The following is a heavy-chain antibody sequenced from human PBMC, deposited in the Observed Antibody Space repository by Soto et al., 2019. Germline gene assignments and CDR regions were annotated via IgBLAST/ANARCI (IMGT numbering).Heavy chain of an antibody. CDR1: GGSITSDDYS. Sequence: QVQLQESGPGLVKSSQTLSLTCTVSGGSITSDDYSWSWIRQHPGKGLEWIGDIYYSGSTHYNPSLKSRLSLSVYTCKRHFSLKVSSVTAADTAVYYWARAEIYGDYVSWYFDLWGRGTLVTVSS. J-gene: IGHJ2*01. D-gene: IGHD4-17*01. CDR3: ARAEIYGDYVSWYFDL. V-gene: IGHV4-31*03. CDR2: IYYSGST.